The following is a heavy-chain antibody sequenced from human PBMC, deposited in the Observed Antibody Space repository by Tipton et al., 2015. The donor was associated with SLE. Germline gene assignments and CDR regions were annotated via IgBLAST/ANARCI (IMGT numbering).Heavy chain of an antibody. D-gene: IGHD3-22*01. CDR1: GGSISSHY. CDR2: IYYSGST. J-gene: IGHJ4*02. CDR3: ARDFYDSSGYYSPFDY. V-gene: IGHV4-59*11. Sequence: ILSLTCTVSGGSISSHYWSWIRQPPGKGLEWIGYIYYSGSTNYNPSLKSRVTISVDTSKNQFSLKLSSVTAADTAVYYCARDFYDSSGYYSPFDYWGQGTLVTVSS.